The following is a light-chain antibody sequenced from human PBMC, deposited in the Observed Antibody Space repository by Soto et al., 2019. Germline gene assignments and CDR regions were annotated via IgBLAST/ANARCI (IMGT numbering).Light chain of an antibody. CDR2: DVT. V-gene: IGLV2-11*01. Sequence: SGLTQPRSMTGYAGWSVTVSCTGTSSDGGAYSDVSWYQQHTGKAPKLVIYDVTRRPSGVPDRFSGSKSANTASLIISGLQAADEAEYYCCCCSYADSSSFRVLFGGGTQLTVL. CDR1: SSDGGAYSD. J-gene: IGLJ2*01. CDR3: CSYADSSSFRVL.